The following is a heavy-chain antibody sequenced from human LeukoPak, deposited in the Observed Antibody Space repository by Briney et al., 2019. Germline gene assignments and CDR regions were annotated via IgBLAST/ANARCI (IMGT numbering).Heavy chain of an antibody. CDR1: GYTFTSYD. V-gene: IGHV1-8*01. J-gene: IGHJ4*02. CDR2: MNPNSGNT. Sequence: APVKVSCKASGYTFTSYDINWVRQATGQGLEWMGWMNPNSGNTGYAQKFQGRVTMTRNTSISTAYMELSSLRSEDTAVYYCARDWSTYYYGSGSYDYWGQGTLVTVSS. CDR3: ARDWSTYYYGSGSYDY. D-gene: IGHD3-10*01.